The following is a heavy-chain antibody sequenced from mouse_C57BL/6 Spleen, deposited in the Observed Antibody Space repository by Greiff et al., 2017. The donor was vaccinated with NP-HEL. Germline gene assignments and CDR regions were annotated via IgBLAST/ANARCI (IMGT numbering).Heavy chain of an antibody. J-gene: IGHJ3*01. D-gene: IGHD1-1*01. Sequence: VQLQQPGAELVRPGTSVKLSCKASGYTFTSYWMHWVKQRPGQGLEWIGVIDPSDSYTNYNQKFKGKATLTVDTSSSTAYMQLSSLTSEDSAVYYCARFYYYGSKSFAYWGQGTLVTVSA. CDR1: GYTFTSYW. CDR3: ARFYYYGSKSFAY. V-gene: IGHV1-59*01. CDR2: IDPSDSYT.